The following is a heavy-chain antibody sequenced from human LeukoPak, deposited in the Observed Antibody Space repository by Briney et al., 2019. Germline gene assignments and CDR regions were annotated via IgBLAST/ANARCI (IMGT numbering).Heavy chain of an antibody. CDR1: GGSINSDY. V-gene: IGHV4-59*01. CDR3: ARVGGMTTINNAAFDI. D-gene: IGHD4-4*01. Sequence: SETLSLTCSVSGGSINSDYWSWIRQPPGKGLEWIGYIYHSGSTNYNPSLKSRVTISIDKSKKQFSLKLISVTAADTAIYYCARVGGMTTINNAAFDIWGQGTMVTVSS. CDR2: IYHSGST. J-gene: IGHJ3*02.